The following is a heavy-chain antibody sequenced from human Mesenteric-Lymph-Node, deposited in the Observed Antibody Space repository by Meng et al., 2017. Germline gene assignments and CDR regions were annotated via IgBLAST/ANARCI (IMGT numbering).Heavy chain of an antibody. CDR2: IYHSGST. D-gene: IGHD3-10*01. Sequence: SETLSLTCAVSGGSISSSNWWSWVRQPPGKGLEWIGEIYHSGSTNYNPSLKSRVTISVDKSKNQFSLKLSSVTAADTAVYYCARDLMPPNYYGSGSYGADAFDIWGQGTMVTVSS. CDR3: ARDLMPPNYYGSGSYGADAFDI. CDR1: GGSISSSNW. J-gene: IGHJ3*02. V-gene: IGHV4-4*02.